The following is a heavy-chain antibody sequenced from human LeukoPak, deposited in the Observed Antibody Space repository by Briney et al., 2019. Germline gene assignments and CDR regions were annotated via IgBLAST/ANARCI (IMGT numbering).Heavy chain of an antibody. CDR3: ARGYHTAMAIDAFDI. V-gene: IGHV4-59*01. CDR1: GGSISSYF. Sequence: SETLSLTCTVSGGSISSYFWSWIRQPPGKGLEWIGYIYYSGSTNYNPSLKSRVTISVDTSKNQFSLKLSSVTAADTAVYYCARGYHTAMAIDAFDIWGQGTMVTVSS. CDR2: IYYSGST. J-gene: IGHJ3*02. D-gene: IGHD5-18*01.